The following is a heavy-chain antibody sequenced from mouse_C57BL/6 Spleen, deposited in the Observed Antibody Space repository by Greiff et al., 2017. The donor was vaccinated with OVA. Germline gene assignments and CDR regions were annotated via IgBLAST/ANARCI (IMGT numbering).Heavy chain of an antibody. Sequence: EVKVVESGGGLVKPGGSLKLSCAASGFTFSSYTMSWVRQTPEKRLEWVATISGGGGNTSYPDRVKGRFTISRDNAKHTLYLQMSSLRSEDTALYYCATSQATPSWFAYWGQGTLVTVSA. D-gene: IGHD3-2*02. CDR2: ISGGGGNT. J-gene: IGHJ3*01. V-gene: IGHV5-9*01. CDR1: GFTFSSYT. CDR3: ATSQATPSWFAY.